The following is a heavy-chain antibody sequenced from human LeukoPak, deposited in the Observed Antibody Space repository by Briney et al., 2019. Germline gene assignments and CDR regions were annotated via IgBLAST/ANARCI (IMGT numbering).Heavy chain of an antibody. D-gene: IGHD4-17*01. CDR3: ASGDYVSYYYMDV. CDR2: IYTSGST. CDR1: SGSINTNS. Sequence: SETLSLTCTVSSGSINTNSWSWIRQPPGKGLEWIGRIYTSGSTNYNPSLKSRVTISVDTSKNQFSLKLSSVTAADTAVYYCASGDYVSYYYMDVWGKGTTVTVSS. J-gene: IGHJ6*03. V-gene: IGHV4-4*08.